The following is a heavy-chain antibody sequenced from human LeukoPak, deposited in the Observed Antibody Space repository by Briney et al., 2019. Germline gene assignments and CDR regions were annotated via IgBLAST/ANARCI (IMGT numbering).Heavy chain of an antibody. J-gene: IGHJ4*02. CDR2: INPNSGGT. V-gene: IGHV1-2*02. Sequence: SVKVSCKASGYTFTGYYMHWVRQAPGQGLEWMGWINPNSGGTNYAQKFQGRVTMTRDTSISTAYMELSRLRSDDTAVYYCARSAYGDYGELNYWGQGTLVTVSS. D-gene: IGHD4-17*01. CDR3: ARSAYGDYGELNY. CDR1: GYTFTGYY.